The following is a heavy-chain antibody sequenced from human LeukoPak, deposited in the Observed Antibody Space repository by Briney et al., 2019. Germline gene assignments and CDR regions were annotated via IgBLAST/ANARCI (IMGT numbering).Heavy chain of an antibody. CDR1: GGSISSYY. V-gene: IGHV4-59*04. CDR2: IYYSGST. CDR3: ARHLHYYDSSGYPYNWFDP. Sequence: SETLSLTCTVSGGSISSYYWNWIRQPPGKGLEWIGYIYYSGSTYYNPSLKSRVTISVDTSKNQFSLKLSSVTAADTAVYYCARHLHYYDSSGYPYNWFDPWGQGTLVTVSS. J-gene: IGHJ5*02. D-gene: IGHD3-22*01.